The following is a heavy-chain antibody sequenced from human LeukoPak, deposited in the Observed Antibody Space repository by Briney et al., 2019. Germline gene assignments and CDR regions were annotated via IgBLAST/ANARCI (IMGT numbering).Heavy chain of an antibody. CDR2: IRTKANNYAT. V-gene: IGHV3-73*01. CDR1: GFTFSGST. D-gene: IGHD2-21*02. CDR3: SRHEALPGDY. J-gene: IGHJ4*02. Sequence: SGGSLRLSCAASGFTFSGSTVHWVRQASGKGLDWVGHIRTKANNYATAYAASVKSRFTISRDDSKNTAYLQMNSLKIEDTAVYYCSRHEALPGDYWGQGTLVTVSS.